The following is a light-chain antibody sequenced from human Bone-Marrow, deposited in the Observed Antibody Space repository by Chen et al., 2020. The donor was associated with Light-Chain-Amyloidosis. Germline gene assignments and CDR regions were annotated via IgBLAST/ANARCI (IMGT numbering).Light chain of an antibody. V-gene: IGLV1-47*01. CDR3: AAWDGSLSGYV. CDR1: SSNIGINY. Sequence: QSVLTQPPSASGTPGQRVTISRSGASSNIGINYVYWYQQFPGAAPNLLIHRNTQRPSGVPDRFSASKSGTSAFLAISGLRSEDEADYYCAAWDGSLSGYVFGTGTKVIVL. J-gene: IGLJ1*01. CDR2: RNT.